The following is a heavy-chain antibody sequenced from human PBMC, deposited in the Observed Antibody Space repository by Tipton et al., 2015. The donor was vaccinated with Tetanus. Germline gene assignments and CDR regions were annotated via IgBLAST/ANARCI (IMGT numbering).Heavy chain of an antibody. D-gene: IGHD1-26*01. Sequence: QLVQSGGEVKEPGASVRVPCKTSGYTFTNNAISWMRQAPGQGLEWMGGIIPSLGSTTYAPKFQGRITITADEVTTTAYMEVSSLTSEDTAVFYCARGGSYLGIYYYYAMDVWGQGTTVTVSS. CDR3: ARGGSYLGIYYYYAMDV. J-gene: IGHJ6*01. CDR1: GYTFTNNA. V-gene: IGHV1-69*13. CDR2: IIPSLGST.